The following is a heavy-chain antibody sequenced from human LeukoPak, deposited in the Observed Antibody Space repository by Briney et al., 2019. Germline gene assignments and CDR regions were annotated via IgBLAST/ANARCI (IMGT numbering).Heavy chain of an antibody. CDR3: ARDAQVAAAGAYYYYYMDV. D-gene: IGHD6-13*01. V-gene: IGHV3-21*01. Sequence: GGSLRLSCAASGFTFSSYSMNWVRQAPGKGLERVSSISSSSRYIYYADSVKGRFTISRDNAKNSLYLQMNSLRAEDTAVYYCARDAQVAAAGAYYYYYMDVWGKGTTVTVSS. CDR2: ISSSSRYI. J-gene: IGHJ6*03. CDR1: GFTFSSYS.